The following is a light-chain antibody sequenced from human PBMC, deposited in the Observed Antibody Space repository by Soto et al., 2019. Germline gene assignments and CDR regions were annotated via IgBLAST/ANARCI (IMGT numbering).Light chain of an antibody. CDR1: SSDIGNNY. J-gene: IGLJ2*01. Sequence: QCVLTQPPSVSAAPGQKVTISCSGSSSDIGNNYVSWYQQLPGTAPKLLIYDSNKRPSGIPDRFSGSKSGTSATLGITGLQTGDEADYYCGTWDNSLSAVVFGGGTKLTAL. CDR3: GTWDNSLSAVV. V-gene: IGLV1-51*01. CDR2: DSN.